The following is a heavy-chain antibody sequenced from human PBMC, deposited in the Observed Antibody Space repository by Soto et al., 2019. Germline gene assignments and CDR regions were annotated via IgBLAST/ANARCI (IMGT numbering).Heavy chain of an antibody. V-gene: IGHV4-61*02. J-gene: IGHJ6*02. Sequence: SETLSLTCSVSGGSINSGGYYWSWIRQPAGKGLEWIGRIDTSGNTNYNPSLKSRVTMSVDTSKKQFSLKLTSVTAADTAVYYCARYSNNWFQTEGMDVWGQGTTVTVSS. CDR2: IDTSGNT. CDR1: GGSINSGGYY. CDR3: ARYSNNWFQTEGMDV. D-gene: IGHD6-13*01.